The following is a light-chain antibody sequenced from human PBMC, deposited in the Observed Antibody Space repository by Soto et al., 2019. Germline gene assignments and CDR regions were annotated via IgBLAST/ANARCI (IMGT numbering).Light chain of an antibody. CDR2: DSN. Sequence: QSVLTQPPSVSAATGQKVTISCSGSSSNIGNNYVSWYQQLPGTAPKLLIYDSNKRPSGIPDRFSGSKSGTSATLDITGLQTGDEADYYCATWDSRLTGEVFGGGTKVTVL. V-gene: IGLV1-51*01. CDR1: SSNIGNNY. J-gene: IGLJ2*01. CDR3: ATWDSRLTGEV.